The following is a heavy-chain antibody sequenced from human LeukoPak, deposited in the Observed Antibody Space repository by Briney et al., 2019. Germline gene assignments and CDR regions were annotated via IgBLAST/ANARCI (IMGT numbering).Heavy chain of an antibody. J-gene: IGHJ6*03. CDR2: MNPNSGNT. CDR3: ARGLDYGDYDYYYYYYMDV. Sequence: GASVKVSCKASGYTFTSYDINWVRQATGQGLEWMGWMNPNSGNTGYAQKFQGRVTITRNTSISTAYMELSSLRSEDTAVYYCARGLDYGDYDYYYYYYMDVWGKGTTVTVSS. D-gene: IGHD4-17*01. CDR1: GYTFTSYD. V-gene: IGHV1-8*03.